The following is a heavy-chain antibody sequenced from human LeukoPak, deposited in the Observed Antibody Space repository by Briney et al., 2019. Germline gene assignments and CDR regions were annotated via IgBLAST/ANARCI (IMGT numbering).Heavy chain of an antibody. CDR1: GYTFTSYG. D-gene: IGHD2-15*01. CDR2: ISAYNGNT. V-gene: IGHV1-18*01. Sequence: ASVKVSCKASGYTFTSYGISWVRQAPGQGLEWMGWISAYNGNTNYAQKLQGRVTMTTDTSTSTAYMELRSLRSDDTAVYYCARDAFVVVVAATHFDYWGQGTLVTVSS. J-gene: IGHJ4*02. CDR3: ARDAFVVVVAATHFDY.